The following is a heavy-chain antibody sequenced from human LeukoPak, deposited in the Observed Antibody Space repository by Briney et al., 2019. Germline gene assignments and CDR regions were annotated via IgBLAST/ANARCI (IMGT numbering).Heavy chain of an antibody. CDR2: IYTSGST. D-gene: IGHD1-14*01. Sequence: KSSETLSLTCTVSGGSISSYSWSWIWQPAGKGLEWIGRIYTSGSTNYNPSLKSRVTMSVDTSKNQFSLKLSSVTAADTAVYYCARDFVIPEDAFDIWGQGTRVTVSS. CDR3: ARDFVIPEDAFDI. CDR1: GGSISSYS. V-gene: IGHV4-4*07. J-gene: IGHJ3*02.